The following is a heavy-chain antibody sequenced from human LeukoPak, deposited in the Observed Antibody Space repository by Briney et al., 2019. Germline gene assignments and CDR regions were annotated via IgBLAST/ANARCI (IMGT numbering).Heavy chain of an antibody. V-gene: IGHV3-23*05. J-gene: IGHJ4*02. D-gene: IGHD1-26*01. CDR2: SFFKTNT. Sequence: GGSLRLSCAASEFTFTSYAMSWVRQAPGKGLEWVSFSFFKTNTYYADSVKGRFTMSRDNSKSTVYLQMDSLRVEDTAIYYCAGGGGVGARYWGQGILVTVSS. CDR1: EFTFTSYA. CDR3: AGGGGVGARY.